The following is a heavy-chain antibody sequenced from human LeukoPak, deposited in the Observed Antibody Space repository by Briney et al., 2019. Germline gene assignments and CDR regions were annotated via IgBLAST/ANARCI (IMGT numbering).Heavy chain of an antibody. CDR2: IDKKTKNYET. V-gene: IGHV3-73*01. J-gene: IGHJ5*02. CDR3: TRDAGTYNWLDP. D-gene: IGHD1-26*01. Sequence: GGSLRLTCAASGFTFSDCSIHWVRQASGKGLEWVGLIDKKTKNYETAYAASVRGRFTISRDDSQNTAYLQMYSLETEDTALYYCTRDAGTYNWLDPWGQGTLVTVSS. CDR1: GFTFSDCS.